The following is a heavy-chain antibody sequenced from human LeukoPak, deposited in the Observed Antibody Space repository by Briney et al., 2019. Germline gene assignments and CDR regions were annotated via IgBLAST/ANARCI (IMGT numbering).Heavy chain of an antibody. J-gene: IGHJ4*02. CDR2: ISAYNGNT. CDR1: GYTFTSYG. Sequence: ASVKVSCKASGYTFTSYGISWVRQAPGQGLEWMGWISAYNGNTNYAQKLQGRVTMTTDTSTSTAYMELRSLRSDDTAVYYCATPTSGSYLSSTLDYWGQGTLVTVSS. D-gene: IGHD1-26*01. CDR3: ATPTSGSYLSSTLDY. V-gene: IGHV1-18*01.